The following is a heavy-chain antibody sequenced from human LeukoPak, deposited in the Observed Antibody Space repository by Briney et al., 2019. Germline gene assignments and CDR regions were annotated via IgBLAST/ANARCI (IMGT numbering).Heavy chain of an antibody. CDR1: GYTFTSYY. J-gene: IGHJ5*01. D-gene: IGHD6-13*01. V-gene: IGHV1-46*01. Sequence: ASVKFSCKTSGYTFTSYYMHWVPHAPGQGREWMGIINPSGGSTSYAQKFQGRVTMTRNTSISTAYMELSSLRSEDTAVYHCARNLGRSSWYIWFDFWGQGTLVTVSS. CDR2: INPSGGST. CDR3: ARNLGRSSWYIWFDF.